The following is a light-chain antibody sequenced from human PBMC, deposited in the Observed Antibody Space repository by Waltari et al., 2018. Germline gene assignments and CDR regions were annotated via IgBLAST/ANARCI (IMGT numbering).Light chain of an antibody. J-gene: IGLJ3*02. Sequence: QSALTQPRSVSGSPGQSVPISCTGTSRDVGGYNYVSWYQHHPGKAPKLIIYDVTKRPSGVPDRFSASKSDNTASLTISGLQAEDEADYYCCSYAGSITFWVFGGGTKLTVL. V-gene: IGLV2-11*01. CDR2: DVT. CDR3: CSYAGSITFWV. CDR1: SRDVGGYNY.